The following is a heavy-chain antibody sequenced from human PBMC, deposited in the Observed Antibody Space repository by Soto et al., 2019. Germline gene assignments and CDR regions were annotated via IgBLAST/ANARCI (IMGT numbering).Heavy chain of an antibody. V-gene: IGHV3-30*04. CDR2: ISYDGSNK. CDR1: GFTFSSYA. J-gene: IGHJ4*02. D-gene: IGHD3-22*01. Sequence: GGSLRLSCAASGFTFSSYAMHWVRQAPGKGLEWVAVISYDGSNKYYADSVKGRFTISRDNSKNTLYLQMNSLRAEDTAVYYCARADPGEYYYDSSGYYPFDYWGQGTLVTVSS. CDR3: ARADPGEYYYDSSGYYPFDY.